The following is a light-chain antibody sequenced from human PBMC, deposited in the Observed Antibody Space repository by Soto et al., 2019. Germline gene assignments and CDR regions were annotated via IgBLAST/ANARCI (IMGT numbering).Light chain of an antibody. Sequence: QLVLTQPPSVSGAPGQRVTISCTGSSSNLGTGYDVHWYVQLPGTAPKLLLFDNVNRPSGVPDRFSGSKSGTSASLAITGLRTEDEGDYYCQSYDTSLSVVFGGGTQLTVL. CDR3: QSYDTSLSVV. CDR2: DNV. CDR1: SSNLGTGYD. V-gene: IGLV1-40*01. J-gene: IGLJ7*01.